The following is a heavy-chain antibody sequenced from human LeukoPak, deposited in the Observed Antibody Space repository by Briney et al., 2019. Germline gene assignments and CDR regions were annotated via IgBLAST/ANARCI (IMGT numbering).Heavy chain of an antibody. CDR1: GGSIRSYY. Sequence: PSETLSLTCTVSGGSIRSYYWSWIRQPPGKGLEWIGYIYYSGSTNYNPSLKSRVTISVDTSKNQFSLKLSSVTAADTAVYYCARARSWFDPWGQGTLVTVSS. J-gene: IGHJ5*02. CDR2: IYYSGST. D-gene: IGHD5-24*01. V-gene: IGHV4-59*01. CDR3: ARARSWFDP.